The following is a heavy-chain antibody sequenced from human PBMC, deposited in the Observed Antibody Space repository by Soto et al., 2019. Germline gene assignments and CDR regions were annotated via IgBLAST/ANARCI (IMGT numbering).Heavy chain of an antibody. CDR1: GYTFTSYG. CDR3: ARSAQGYSSSHNWFDP. Sequence: ASVKVSCKASGYTFTSYGISWVRQAPGQGLEWMGWISAYNGNTNYAQKLQGRVTMTTDTSTSTAYMELRSLRSDDTAVYYCARSAQGYSSSHNWFDPWGQGTLVTVSS. J-gene: IGHJ5*02. CDR2: ISAYNGNT. V-gene: IGHV1-18*01. D-gene: IGHD6-13*01.